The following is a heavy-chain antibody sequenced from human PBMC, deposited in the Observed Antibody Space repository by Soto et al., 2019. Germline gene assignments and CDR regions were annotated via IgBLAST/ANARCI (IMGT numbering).Heavy chain of an antibody. CDR2: IYPDDSDI. CDR3: AKETVVVVPAALYFDY. D-gene: IGHD2-2*01. J-gene: IGHJ4*02. CDR1: GYSFNTYW. Sequence: PGESLKISCKGSGYSFNTYWIGWVRQMPGKGLEWMGVIYPDDSDIRYSPSFQGQVTISADKSISTAYLQMNSLRAEDTAVYYCAKETVVVVPAALYFDYWGQGTLVTVSS. V-gene: IGHV5-51*01.